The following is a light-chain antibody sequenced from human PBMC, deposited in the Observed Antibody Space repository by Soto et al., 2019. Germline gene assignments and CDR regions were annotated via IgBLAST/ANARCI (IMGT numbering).Light chain of an antibody. Sequence: DIQMTQSPSSLSASVGDRVTITCRASQGISNYLAWDQQKPGKVPKLLIYAASTLQSGVPSRFSGSGSGTDFTLTISSLQPEDVAPYYCTKYNSAPPLTFGQGTKVEIK. V-gene: IGKV1-27*01. J-gene: IGKJ1*01. CDR2: AAS. CDR3: TKYNSAPPLT. CDR1: QGISNY.